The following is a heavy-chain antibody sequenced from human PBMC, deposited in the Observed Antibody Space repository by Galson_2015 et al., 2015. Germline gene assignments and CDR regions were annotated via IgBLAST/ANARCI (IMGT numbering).Heavy chain of an antibody. CDR3: ARIAYDSWRGYYDWFDP. D-gene: IGHD3-3*01. V-gene: IGHV4-30-2*04. J-gene: IGHJ5*02. CDR2: ST. Sequence: STNYNPSLKSRVIISVDMSKNHFSLKLSSVTAADTAVYYCARIAYDSWRGYYDWFDPWGQGTLVTVSS.